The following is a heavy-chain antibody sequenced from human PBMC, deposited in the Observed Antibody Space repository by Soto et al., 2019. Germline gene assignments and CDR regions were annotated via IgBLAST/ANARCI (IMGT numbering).Heavy chain of an antibody. V-gene: IGHV4-59*12. CDR1: GGSISNYY. Sequence: SETLSLTCTVSGGSISNYYWSWIRQPPGKGLEWIGYIYYSGSTNYNPSLKSRVTISVDTSKNQFSLKLSSVTAADTAVYYCAASCVGCGGFNYYGMDVWGQGTTVTVS. J-gene: IGHJ6*02. CDR2: IYYSGST. CDR3: AASCVGCGGFNYYGMDV. D-gene: IGHD2-21*01.